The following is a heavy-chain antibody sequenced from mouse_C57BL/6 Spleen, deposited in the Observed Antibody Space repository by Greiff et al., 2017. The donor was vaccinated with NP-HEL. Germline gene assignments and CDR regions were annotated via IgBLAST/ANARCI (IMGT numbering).Heavy chain of an antibody. D-gene: IGHD1-1*01. J-gene: IGHJ3*01. Sequence: VQLQQPGAELVRPGSSVKLSCKASGYTFTSYWMHWVKQRPIQGLEWIGNIDPSDSETHYNQQFKDKATLTVDKSSSTAYMQLSSLTSEDSAVYYCATSLYYYGSSYGFAYWGQGTLVTVSA. CDR2: IDPSDSET. CDR1: GYTFTSYW. CDR3: ATSLYYYGSSYGFAY. V-gene: IGHV1-52*01.